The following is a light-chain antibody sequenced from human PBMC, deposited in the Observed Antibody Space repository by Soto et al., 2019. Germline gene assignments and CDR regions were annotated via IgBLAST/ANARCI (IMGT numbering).Light chain of an antibody. Sequence: DVVMTQSPLSLPVTLGQPASISCRSSQSLIHSDGDTYLNWFQQRPGQSPRRRIYKVSDRDSGVPDRLTGSGSGTDFTLKISRVEAEDVGFYYYIQGTRLPWTFGKGTEVQIK. CDR1: QSLIHSDGDTY. J-gene: IGKJ1*01. CDR2: KVS. V-gene: IGKV2-30*02. CDR3: IQGTRLPWT.